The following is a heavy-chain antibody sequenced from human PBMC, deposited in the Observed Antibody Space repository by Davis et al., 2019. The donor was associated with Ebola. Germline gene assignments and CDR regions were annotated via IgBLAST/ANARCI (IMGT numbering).Heavy chain of an antibody. CDR1: WLNFRQSA. J-gene: IGHJ4*02. V-gene: IGHV3-23*01. CDR3: VKSHPRTLGYFDF. D-gene: IGHD1-14*01. Sequence: GSPRPPLPSSWLNFRQSALRRVLQSPGPRLSWLSPLSVSVVTTSYTDSVKDRFTIFRDNTKNSLFLQMDSLRVDDTAVYYGVKSHPRTLGYFDFWGQGTLVTVSS. CDR2: LSVSVVTT.